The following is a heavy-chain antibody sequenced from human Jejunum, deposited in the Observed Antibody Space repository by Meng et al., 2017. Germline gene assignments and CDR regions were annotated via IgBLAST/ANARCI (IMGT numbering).Heavy chain of an antibody. CDR3: ARGVGDLGDY. V-gene: IGHV1-8*01. J-gene: IGHJ4*02. Sequence: QGQVVQSGGEMKTPGASMKVSCKASGYTFTTYDINWVRQATGQGLEWMGWVSPSSGNTRYAQKFQGRVTMTRDTSISTVYMELTSLKSDDTAVYYCARGVGDLGDYWGQGTLVTVSS. D-gene: IGHD3-16*01. CDR2: VSPSSGNT. CDR1: GYTFTTYD.